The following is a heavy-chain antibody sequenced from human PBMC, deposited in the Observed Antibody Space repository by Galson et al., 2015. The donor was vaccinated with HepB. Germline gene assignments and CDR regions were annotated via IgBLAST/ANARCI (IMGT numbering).Heavy chain of an antibody. CDR3: ARVPPDYSGDPDY. D-gene: IGHD4-23*01. CDR2: IYHSGST. V-gene: IGHV4-59*08. CDR1: GGSISIYY. J-gene: IGHJ4*02. Sequence: ATLSLTCTVSGGSISIYYWSWIRQPPGKQLEWIGYIYHSGSTNYNPSLRSRVTISVDTSKNQFSLKLSSVPAADTAVYYWARVPPDYSGDPDYWGQGTLVTVSS.